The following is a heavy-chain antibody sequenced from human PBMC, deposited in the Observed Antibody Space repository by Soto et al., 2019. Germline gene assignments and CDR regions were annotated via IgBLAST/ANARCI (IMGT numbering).Heavy chain of an antibody. CDR3: ARGGTPIDY. V-gene: IGHV4-31*03. CDR2: IYYSGST. Sequence: SETLSLTCTVSGGSINSGGYYWNWIRQHPGKGLEWIGYIYYSGSTYYNPSLKSRVTISVDTSKNQFSLKLSSVTAADTAVYYCARGGTPIDYWGQGTLVTVSS. CDR1: GGSINSGGYY. D-gene: IGHD3-16*01. J-gene: IGHJ4*02.